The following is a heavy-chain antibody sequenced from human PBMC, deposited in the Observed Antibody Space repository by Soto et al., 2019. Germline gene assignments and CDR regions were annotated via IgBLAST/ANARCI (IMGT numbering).Heavy chain of an antibody. J-gene: IGHJ6*02. V-gene: IGHV1-58*01. CDR1: GFTFTSSA. Sequence: ASVKVSCNASGFTFTSSAVQWVRQARGQRLEWIGWIVVGSGNTNYAQKFQERVTITRDMSTSTAYMELSSLRSEDTAVYYCAADPSRDGYNYYYYYGMDVWGQGTTVTVSS. D-gene: IGHD5-12*01. CDR2: IVVGSGNT. CDR3: AADPSRDGYNYYYYYGMDV.